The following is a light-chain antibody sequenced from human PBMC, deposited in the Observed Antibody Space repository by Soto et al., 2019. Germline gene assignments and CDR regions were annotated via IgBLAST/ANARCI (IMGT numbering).Light chain of an antibody. J-gene: IGKJ1*01. CDR2: GVS. Sequence: EIVLTQSTGTLSLSPGERATLSCRASQSVSSSYLAWYQQKPGQAPNLLIYGVSSRATGIPDRFSGGGSGTDFTLTISRLEPEDFAVYYCQLYGSSRTFGQGTKVEIK. CDR1: QSVSSSY. V-gene: IGKV3-20*01. CDR3: QLYGSSRT.